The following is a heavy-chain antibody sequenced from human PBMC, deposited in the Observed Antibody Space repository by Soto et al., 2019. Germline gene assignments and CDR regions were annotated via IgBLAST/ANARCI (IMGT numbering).Heavy chain of an antibody. CDR3: ARETWWRLDY. J-gene: IGHJ4*02. V-gene: IGHV3-53*01. Sequence: EVQLVESGGGLIQPGGSLRLSCAVSGFTVSNNYMSWVRQAPGKGLEGVSVIYSGGYTAYGDSVKGRFTISRDNSKNTLYLQMNSLRVEDTAVYYCARETWWRLDYWGQGTLVTVSS. CDR2: IYSGGYT. CDR1: GFTVSNNY. D-gene: IGHD2-15*01.